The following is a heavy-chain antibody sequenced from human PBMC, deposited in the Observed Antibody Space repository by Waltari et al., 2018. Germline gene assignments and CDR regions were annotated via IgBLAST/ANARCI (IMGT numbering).Heavy chain of an antibody. CDR1: GFTVSSNY. J-gene: IGHJ4*02. D-gene: IGHD6-19*01. CDR2: IYSGGST. CDR3: ARVPDVVAGNLDYFDY. V-gene: IGHV3-53*01. Sequence: EVQLVESGGGLIQPGGSLRLSCAASGFTVSSNYMSWVRQAPGKGLEWVSVIYSGGSTYYADSVKGRFTISRDNSKNTLYLQMNSLRAEDTAVYYCARVPDVVAGNLDYFDYWGQGTLVTVSS.